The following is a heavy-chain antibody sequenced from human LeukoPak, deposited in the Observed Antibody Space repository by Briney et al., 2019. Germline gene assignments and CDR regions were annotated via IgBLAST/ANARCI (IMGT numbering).Heavy chain of an antibody. V-gene: IGHV3-23*01. D-gene: IGHD3-10*01. Sequence: GGFLRLSCAASGFTFSSYAMSWVRQAPGKGLEWVSAISGSGGSTYYADSVKGRFTISRDNSKNTLYLQMNSLRAEDTAVYYCAKDGTYYYGSGNFDYWGQGTLVTVSS. CDR2: ISGSGGST. CDR1: GFTFSSYA. CDR3: AKDGTYYYGSGNFDY. J-gene: IGHJ4*02.